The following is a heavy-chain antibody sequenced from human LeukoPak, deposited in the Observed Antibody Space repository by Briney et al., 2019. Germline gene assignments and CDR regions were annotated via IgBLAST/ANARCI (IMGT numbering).Heavy chain of an antibody. CDR2: IKHDGSEK. CDR1: GFTFSSYW. CDR3: ARRYYGLDY. J-gene: IGHJ4*02. D-gene: IGHD3-10*01. V-gene: IGHV3-7*01. Sequence: GGSLRLSCAASGFTFSSYWMTWVRQTPGKGLEWVANIKHDGSEKYYVDSVKGRFTISRDSAKNSLYLQMNSLGADDTAVYYCARRYYGLDYWGQGTLVTVSS.